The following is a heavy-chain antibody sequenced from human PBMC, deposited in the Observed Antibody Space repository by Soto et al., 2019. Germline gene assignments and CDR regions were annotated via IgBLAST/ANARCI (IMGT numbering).Heavy chain of an antibody. D-gene: IGHD3-22*01. CDR2: IYPGDSDT. Sequence: GESLKISCKGSGYSFTSYWIGWVRQMPGKGLEWMGIIYPGDSDTRYSPSFQGQVTISADKSTSTAYLQWSSLKASDTAMYYCARLSYYYDSSGYYYFDYWGQGTLVTVSS. V-gene: IGHV5-51*01. J-gene: IGHJ4*02. CDR3: ARLSYYYDSSGYYYFDY. CDR1: GYSFTSYW.